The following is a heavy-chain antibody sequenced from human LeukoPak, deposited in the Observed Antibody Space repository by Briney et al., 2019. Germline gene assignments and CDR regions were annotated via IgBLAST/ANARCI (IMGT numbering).Heavy chain of an antibody. CDR2: IWYDGSNK. Sequence: PGRSLRLSCAASGFTFSSYGMHWVRQAPGEGLEWVAVIWYDGSNKYYADSVKGRFTISRDNSKDTLYLQMNSLRAEDTAVYYCAKDGSGSYYNDGEDWFDPWGQGTLVTVSS. CDR3: AKDGSGSYYNDGEDWFDP. CDR1: GFTFSSYG. D-gene: IGHD3-10*01. J-gene: IGHJ5*02. V-gene: IGHV3-33*06.